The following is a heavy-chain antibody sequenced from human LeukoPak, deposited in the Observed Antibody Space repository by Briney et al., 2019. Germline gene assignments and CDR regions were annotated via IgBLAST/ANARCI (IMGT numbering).Heavy chain of an antibody. Sequence: PGGSLRLSCAASGFTFSSYGMHWVRQAPGKGLEWVAVISYDGSNKYYAESVKGRFTISRDNSKNTLYLQMNSLRAEDTAVYYCAKWGVATDYYYYGMDVWGQGTTVTVSS. CDR2: ISYDGSNK. V-gene: IGHV3-30*18. CDR3: AKWGVATDYYYYGMDV. CDR1: GFTFSSYG. J-gene: IGHJ6*02. D-gene: IGHD4-23*01.